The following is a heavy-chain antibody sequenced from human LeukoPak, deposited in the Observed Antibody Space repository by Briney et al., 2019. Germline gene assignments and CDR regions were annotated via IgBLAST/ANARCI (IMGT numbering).Heavy chain of an antibody. Sequence: GGSLRLSCAASGFTVSSNYMSWVRQAPGKGLEWVSVIYSGGSTYYADSVKGRFTISRDNSKNTLYLQMNSLRAEDTAVYYCARGPSSRYGMDVWGQGTTVTVSS. D-gene: IGHD6-13*01. CDR2: IYSGGST. J-gene: IGHJ6*02. CDR1: GFTVSSNY. V-gene: IGHV3-53*01. CDR3: ARGPSSRYGMDV.